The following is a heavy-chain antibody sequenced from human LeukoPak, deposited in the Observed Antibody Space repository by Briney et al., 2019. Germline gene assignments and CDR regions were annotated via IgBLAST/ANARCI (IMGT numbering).Heavy chain of an antibody. J-gene: IGHJ4*02. CDR3: AREGRVSSGWYEY. CDR2: IIPIFGTA. CDR1: GGTFSGYA. D-gene: IGHD6-19*01. V-gene: IGHV1-69*13. Sequence: SVKVSCKASGGTFSGYAISWVRQAPGQGLEWMGGIIPIFGTANYAQKFQGRVTITADESTSTAYMELSSLRSEDTAVYYCAREGRVSSGWYEYWGQGTLVTVSS.